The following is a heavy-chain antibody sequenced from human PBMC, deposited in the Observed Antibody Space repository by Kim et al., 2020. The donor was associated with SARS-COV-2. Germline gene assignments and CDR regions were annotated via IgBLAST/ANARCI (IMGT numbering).Heavy chain of an antibody. D-gene: IGHD2-2*01. CDR1: GFTFSNAW. CDR3: TTEDIVVVPAVMDFDY. J-gene: IGHJ4*02. V-gene: IGHV3-15*01. Sequence: GGSLRLSCAASGFTFSNAWMSWVRQAPGKGLEWVGRIKSKTDGGTTDYAAPVKGRFTISRDDSKNTLYLQMNSLKTEDTAVYYCTTEDIVVVPAVMDFDYWGQGTLVTVSS. CDR2: IKSKTDGGTT.